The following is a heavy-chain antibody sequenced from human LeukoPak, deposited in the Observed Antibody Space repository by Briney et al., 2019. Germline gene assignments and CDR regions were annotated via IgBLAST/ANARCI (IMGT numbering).Heavy chain of an antibody. J-gene: IGHJ4*02. D-gene: IGHD3-3*01. CDR1: GYTFTSSG. Sequence: ASVKVSCKASGYTFTSSGISWVRQAPGQGLEWMGWISAYNGNTNYAQKLQGRVTMTTDTSTSTAYMELRSLRSDDTAVYYCARDFWSGLKTSTDYWGQGTLVTVSS. V-gene: IGHV1-18*01. CDR2: ISAYNGNT. CDR3: ARDFWSGLKTSTDY.